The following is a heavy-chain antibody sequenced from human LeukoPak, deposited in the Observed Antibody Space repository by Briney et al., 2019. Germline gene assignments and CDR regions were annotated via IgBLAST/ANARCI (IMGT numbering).Heavy chain of an antibody. CDR2: INHSGST. CDR1: GGSFSGYY. V-gene: IGHV4-34*01. J-gene: IGHJ4*02. D-gene: IGHD6-13*01. Sequence: SETLSLTCAVYGGSFSGYYWSWIRQPPGKGLEWIGEINHSGSTNYNPSLKSRVTISVDTSKNQFSPKLSSVTAADTAVYYCARVAAAGPCFDYWGQGTLVTVS. CDR3: ARVAAAGPCFDY.